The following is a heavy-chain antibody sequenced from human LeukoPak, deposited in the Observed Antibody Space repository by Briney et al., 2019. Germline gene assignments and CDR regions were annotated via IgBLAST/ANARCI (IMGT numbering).Heavy chain of an antibody. J-gene: IGHJ4*02. CDR2: ISSSGSTI. D-gene: IGHD2-21*02. V-gene: IGHV3-11*04. Sequence: GGSLRLSCAASGFTFSDYYMSWIRQAPGKGLEWVSYISSSGSTIYYADSMKGRFTISRDNAKNSLYLQMNSLRAEDTAVYYCARDLVVTTLRYWGQGTLVTVSS. CDR3: ARDLVVTTLRY. CDR1: GFTFSDYY.